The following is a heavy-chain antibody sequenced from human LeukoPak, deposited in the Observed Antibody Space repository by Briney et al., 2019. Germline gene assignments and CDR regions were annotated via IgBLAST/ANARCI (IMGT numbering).Heavy chain of an antibody. CDR2: ISGSGGST. D-gene: IGHD2-8*01. CDR3: AKVTSYCTNGVCYDPIDY. CDR1: GFTFSSYE. V-gene: IGHV3-23*01. J-gene: IGHJ4*02. Sequence: GGSLRLSCAASGFTFSSYEMNWVRQAPGKGLEWVSAISGSGGSTYYADSVKGRFTISRDNSKNTLYLQMNSLRAEDTAVYYCAKVTSYCTNGVCYDPIDYWGQGTLVTVSS.